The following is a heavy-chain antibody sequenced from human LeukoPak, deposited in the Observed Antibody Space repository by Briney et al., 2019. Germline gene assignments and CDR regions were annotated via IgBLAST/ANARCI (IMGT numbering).Heavy chain of an antibody. CDR2: ISWNSGSI. D-gene: IGHD5-18*01. Sequence: GRSLRLSCAASGFSFDDYAMHWVRQAPGKGLEWVSGISWNSGSIGYADSVKGRFTISRDNAKNSLYLQMNSLRAEDTALYYCARLPYYYGMDVWGQGTTVTVSS. J-gene: IGHJ6*02. V-gene: IGHV3-9*01. CDR3: ARLPYYYGMDV. CDR1: GFSFDDYA.